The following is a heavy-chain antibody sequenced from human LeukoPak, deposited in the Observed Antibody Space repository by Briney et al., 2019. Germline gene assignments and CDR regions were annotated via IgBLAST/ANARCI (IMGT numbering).Heavy chain of an antibody. CDR2: IWYDGSDK. D-gene: IGHD3-10*01. V-gene: IGHV3-33*08. Sequence: GGSLRLSCAASGFTFSSYGMHWVRQAPGKGLEWVAIIWYDGSDKYYTDSVKGRFTVSRDNSKSTLYLQMNSLRAEDTAIYYCATVRYGSGSYYAESWGQGTLVTVSS. J-gene: IGHJ5*02. CDR1: GFTFSSYG. CDR3: ATVRYGSGSYYAES.